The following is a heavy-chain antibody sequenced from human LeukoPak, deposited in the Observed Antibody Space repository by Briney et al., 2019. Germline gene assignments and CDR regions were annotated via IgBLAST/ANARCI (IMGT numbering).Heavy chain of an antibody. J-gene: IGHJ6*03. CDR1: GASFSGYY. Sequence: SETLSLTCAVYGASFSGYYWTWIRQPPGKGLEWIGEVIHSGSTNYNPSLKSRATISVDTSKNQISLKLTSVTAADTAVYYCARRGNWANYHYYYYMDVWGKGTTVTISS. CDR3: ARRGNWANYHYYYYMDV. V-gene: IGHV4-34*12. D-gene: IGHD7-27*01. CDR2: VIHSGST.